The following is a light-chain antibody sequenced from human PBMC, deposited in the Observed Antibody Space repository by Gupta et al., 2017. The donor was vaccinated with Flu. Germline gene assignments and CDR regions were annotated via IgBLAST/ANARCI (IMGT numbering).Light chain of an antibody. Sequence: SYVLTQPPSVSVAPGQTARITCGGNNIGSKRVHWYQQKPGQAPVLVGYDDSDRPSEITERFSGSNSGNTATLTISRVESGDEADYYCTAWESSSDHGVFGGGTKMTVL. CDR1: NIGSKR. CDR3: TAWESSSDHGV. J-gene: IGLJ3*02. V-gene: IGLV3-21*02. CDR2: DDS.